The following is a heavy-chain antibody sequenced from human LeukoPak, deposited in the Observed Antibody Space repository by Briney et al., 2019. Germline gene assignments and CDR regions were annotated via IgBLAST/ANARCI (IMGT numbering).Heavy chain of an antibody. D-gene: IGHD3-10*02. Sequence: GGSLRLSCAASGFTFSSYWMSWVRQAPGKGLEWVANIKQDGSEKYYVDSVKGRFTISRGNAKNSLYLQMNSLRAEDTAVYYCARAMFGELLDGMDVWGQGTTVTVSS. J-gene: IGHJ6*02. CDR1: GFTFSSYW. CDR2: IKQDGSEK. CDR3: ARAMFGELLDGMDV. V-gene: IGHV3-7*01.